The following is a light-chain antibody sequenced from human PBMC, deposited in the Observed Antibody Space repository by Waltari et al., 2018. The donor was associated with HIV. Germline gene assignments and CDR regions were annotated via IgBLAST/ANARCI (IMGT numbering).Light chain of an antibody. CDR2: FNT. CDR1: KSHIGPGHD. J-gene: IGLJ2*01. V-gene: IGLV1-40*01. CDR3: QAYDNFRRGLWF. Sequence: QSLLTQPPSVSGPPGQRITISRTGNKSHIGPGHDVNWYRQVPGTAPKLLIFFNTNRPSGVPDRVTGSKSATSASLAITGLQADDEADYYCQAYDNFRRGLWFFGGGTRLTVL.